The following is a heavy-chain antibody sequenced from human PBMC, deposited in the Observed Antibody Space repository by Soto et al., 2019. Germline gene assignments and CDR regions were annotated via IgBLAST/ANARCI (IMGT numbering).Heavy chain of an antibody. J-gene: IGHJ4*02. CDR3: AREVSLSIDF. CDR1: GGGFRGCC. Sequence: SETLSLPCAVFGGGFRGCCWSWIRQPPGKGLEWIGEINHAGSTSYNPSLRSRVTISVDRSKNQFSLNLNSVTAADTAVYYCAREVSLSIDFWSQGTLVTVSS. V-gene: IGHV4-34*01. D-gene: IGHD2-2*02. CDR2: INHAGST.